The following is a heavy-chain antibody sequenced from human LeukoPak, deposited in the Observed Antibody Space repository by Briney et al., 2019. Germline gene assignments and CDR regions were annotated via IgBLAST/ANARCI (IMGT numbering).Heavy chain of an antibody. D-gene: IGHD6-19*01. CDR2: IKQDGSEK. Sequence: PGGSLRLSCAASGFTFSSYSMNWVRQAPGKGLEWVANIKQDGSEKYYVDSVKGRFTISRDNAKNSLYLQMNSLRAEDTAVYYCASGGWRGDDWGQGTLVTVSS. J-gene: IGHJ4*02. V-gene: IGHV3-7*01. CDR3: ASGGWRGDD. CDR1: GFTFSSYS.